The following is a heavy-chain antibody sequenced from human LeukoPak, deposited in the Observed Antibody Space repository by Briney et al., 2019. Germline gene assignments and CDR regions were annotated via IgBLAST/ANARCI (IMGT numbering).Heavy chain of an antibody. D-gene: IGHD3-16*02. Sequence: SETLPLTCTVSGGSISSSSYYWGWIRQPPGKGLEWIGSIYYSGSTYYNPSLKSRVTISVDTSKNQFSLKLSSVTAADTAVYYCARHGRDYIWGSYRLDYWGQGTLVTVSS. V-gene: IGHV4-39*01. J-gene: IGHJ4*02. CDR1: GGSISSSSYY. CDR2: IYYSGST. CDR3: ARHGRDYIWGSYRLDY.